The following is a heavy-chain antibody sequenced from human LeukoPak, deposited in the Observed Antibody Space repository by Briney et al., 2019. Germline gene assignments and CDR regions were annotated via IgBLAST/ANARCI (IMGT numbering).Heavy chain of an antibody. CDR2: ISDSGGI. V-gene: IGHV3-23*01. Sequence: GGSLRLSCAASGFTFSNYAMSWVRQAPGKGLEWVSGISDSGGIYYVDSVKGRFTISRDNSKNMLHLEMNSLKVEDTAIYYCAKEIAAGGTPSFDFWGQGILVSASS. CDR3: AKEIAAGGTPSFDF. D-gene: IGHD6-13*01. J-gene: IGHJ4*02. CDR1: GFTFSNYA.